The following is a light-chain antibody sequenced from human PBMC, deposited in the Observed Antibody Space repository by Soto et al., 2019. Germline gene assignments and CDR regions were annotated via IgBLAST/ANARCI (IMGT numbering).Light chain of an antibody. V-gene: IGLV2-8*01. CDR2: EVN. CDR1: SSDVGGYDY. Sequence: QSVLTQPPSASGSPGQSVTISCTGTSSDVGGYDYVSWYQQHPGKAPKFMIYEVNKRPSGVPDRFSGSKSGNTASLTVSGLQAKDEADYYCCSYAGSNNPYVFGTGTKVTVL. J-gene: IGLJ1*01. CDR3: CSYAGSNNPYV.